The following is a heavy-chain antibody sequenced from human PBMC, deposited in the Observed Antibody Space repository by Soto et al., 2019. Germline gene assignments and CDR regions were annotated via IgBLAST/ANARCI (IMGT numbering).Heavy chain of an antibody. J-gene: IGHJ6*02. CDR1: GFIFSMYS. D-gene: IGHD2-21*02. Sequence: DVKFVESGGGMVQPGDSLRLSCEVSGFIFSMYSMSWVRQTPGKGLEWVAKIPQDGVDGHYADAVKGRCTISRDNGNNSLYLQMNNLRAEDTAVYYCARDHLILPAHDFFYGSDVWGRGATVTVSS. CDR2: IPQDGVDG. CDR3: ARDHLILPAHDFFYGSDV. V-gene: IGHV3-7*03.